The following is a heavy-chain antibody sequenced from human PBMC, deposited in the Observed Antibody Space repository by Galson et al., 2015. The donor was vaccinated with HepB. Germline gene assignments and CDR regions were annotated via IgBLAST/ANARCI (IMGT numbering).Heavy chain of an antibody. J-gene: IGHJ6*02. CDR1: GFTFSSYS. Sequence: SLRLSCAASGFTFSSYSMNWVRQAPGKGLEWVSSISSSSSYIYYADSVKGRFTISRDNAKNSLYLQMNSLRAEDTAVYYCARVRSLAGYNLAPPHYYYYYGMDVWGQGTTVTVSS. V-gene: IGHV3-21*01. D-gene: IGHD5-24*01. CDR3: ARVRSLAGYNLAPPHYYYYYGMDV. CDR2: ISSSSSYI.